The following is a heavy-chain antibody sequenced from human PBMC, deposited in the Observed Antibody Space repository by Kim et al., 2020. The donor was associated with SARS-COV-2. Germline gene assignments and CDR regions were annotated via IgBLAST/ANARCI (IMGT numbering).Heavy chain of an antibody. J-gene: IGHJ4*02. CDR3: ARGNTLTLWREGHFYYDSSGYYGLTPFDY. V-gene: IGHV1-69*06. Sequence: SVKVSCKASGGTFSSYAISWVRQAPGQGLEWMGGIIPIFGTANYAQKFQGRVKITADKSTSTAYMELSSLRSEDTAVYYCARGNTLTLWREGHFYYDSSGYYGLTPFDYWGQGTLVTVSS. CDR2: IIPIFGTA. CDR1: GGTFSSYA. D-gene: IGHD3-22*01.